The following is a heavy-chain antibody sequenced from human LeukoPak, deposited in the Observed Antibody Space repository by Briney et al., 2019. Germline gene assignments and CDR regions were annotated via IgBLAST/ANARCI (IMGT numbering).Heavy chain of an antibody. V-gene: IGHV4-38-2*02. J-gene: IGHJ5*02. CDR1: GYSISSGYQ. CDR3: ARDPRWLTPDCTSTSCYENYFDP. CDR2: IYHSGSA. D-gene: IGHD2-2*01. Sequence: SETLSLTCGVSGYSISSGYQWAWIRQSPGKGLEWIGSIYHSGSAHYNPSLESRVTISVETSKNQFSLNMYSVTAADTAVYYCARDPRWLTPDCTSTSCYENYFDPWGQGTLVTVSS.